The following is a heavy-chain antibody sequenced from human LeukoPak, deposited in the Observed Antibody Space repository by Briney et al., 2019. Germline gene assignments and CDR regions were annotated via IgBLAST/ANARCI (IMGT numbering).Heavy chain of an antibody. CDR1: GGSFSGYY. CDR3: ARGENDYGDYSWFDP. CDR2: INHSGST. J-gene: IGHJ5*02. V-gene: IGHV4-34*01. Sequence: SETLSLTCAVYGGSFSGYYWSWLRQPPGKGLEWIGEINHSGSTNYNPSLTSRVTISVDTSKNQFSLKLSSVTAADTAVYYCARGENDYGDYSWFDPWGQGTLVTVSS. D-gene: IGHD4-17*01.